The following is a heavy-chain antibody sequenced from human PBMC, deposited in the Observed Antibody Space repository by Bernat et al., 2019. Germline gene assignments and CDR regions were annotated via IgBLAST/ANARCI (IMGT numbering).Heavy chain of an antibody. D-gene: IGHD3-3*01. CDR2: IWYDGSNK. CDR3: EREQNNRIVSYDYWSGYYTDDAFDV. CDR1: GFTFSSYG. V-gene: IGHV3-33*01. J-gene: IGHJ3*01. Sequence: QVQLVESGGGVVQPGRSLRLSCAASGFTFSSYGMHWVRQAPGKGLEWVAVIWYDGSNKYYADSVKGRFTISRDNSKNTLYLQMNSLRAEDTAVYYCEREQNNRIVSYDYWSGYYTDDAFDVWGQGTMVAVSS.